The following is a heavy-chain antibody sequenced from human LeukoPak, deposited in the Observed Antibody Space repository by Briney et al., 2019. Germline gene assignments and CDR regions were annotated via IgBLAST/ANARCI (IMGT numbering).Heavy chain of an antibody. Sequence: GGSLRLSCAASGFTFSNAWMSWVRQAQGKGLEWVGRIQSKTDGGTTDYAAPAKGRFTISSDESKNTLYLQRNSLKTEDTAVYYCTTRVITVGVVIVYYMDVWGKGTTVTISS. D-gene: IGHD3-16*02. CDR2: IQSKTDGGTT. CDR3: TTRVITVGVVIVYYMDV. V-gene: IGHV3-15*01. J-gene: IGHJ6*03. CDR1: GFTFSNAW.